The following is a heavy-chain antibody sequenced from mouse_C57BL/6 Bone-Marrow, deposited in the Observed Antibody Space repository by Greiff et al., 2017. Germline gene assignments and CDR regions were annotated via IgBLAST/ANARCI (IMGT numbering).Heavy chain of an antibody. CDR1: GFNIKDYY. CDR2: IDPEDGET. D-gene: IGHD1-1*01. V-gene: IGHV14-2*01. Sequence: EVQLHQSGAELVKPGASVKLSCTASGFNIKDYYIHWVKQRTEQGLEWIGRIDPEDGETKYAPKFQDKATITADTSSNTAYRQLSSLTSEDTAVYYCTRSLIYYGTNYWGQGTTLTVSS. CDR3: TRSLIYYGTNY. J-gene: IGHJ2*01.